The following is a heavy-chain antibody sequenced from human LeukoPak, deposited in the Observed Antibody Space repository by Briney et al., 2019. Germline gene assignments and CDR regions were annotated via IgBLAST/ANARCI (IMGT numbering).Heavy chain of an antibody. Sequence: ASVKVSCKASGYTFTSYGISWVRQAPGQGLEWMGWISAYNGNTNYAQKLQGRVTMTTDTSTSTAYMELRSLRSDDTAVYYCARSGGLAYCGGDCYFSFDYWGQGTLVTVSS. CDR3: ARSGGLAYCGGDCYFSFDY. V-gene: IGHV1-18*01. CDR1: GYTFTSYG. D-gene: IGHD2-21*02. CDR2: ISAYNGNT. J-gene: IGHJ4*02.